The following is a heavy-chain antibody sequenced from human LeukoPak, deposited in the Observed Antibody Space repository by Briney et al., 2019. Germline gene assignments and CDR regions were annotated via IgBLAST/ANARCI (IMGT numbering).Heavy chain of an antibody. CDR1: GFPFSSYA. V-gene: IGHV3-9*01. J-gene: IGHJ4*02. CDR3: AKGRGYSGYENNY. D-gene: IGHD5-12*01. Sequence: LRLSCAASGFPFSSYAMHWVRQAPGKGLEWVSGISWNSGSIGYADSVKGRFTISRDNAKNSLYLQMNSLRAEDTALHYCAKGRGYSGYENNYWGQGTLVTVSS. CDR2: ISWNSGSI.